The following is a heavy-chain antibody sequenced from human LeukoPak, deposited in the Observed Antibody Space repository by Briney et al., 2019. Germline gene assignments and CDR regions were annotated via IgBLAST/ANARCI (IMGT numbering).Heavy chain of an antibody. V-gene: IGHV1-69*04. J-gene: IGHJ4*02. CDR2: IIPILGIA. Sequence: SVKVSCKASGGTFSSYAISWERQAPGQGLEWMGRIIPILGIANYAQKFQGRVTITADKSTSTAYMELSSLRSEDTAVYYCARDSYADVDTAINYFDYWGQGTLVTVSS. CDR3: ARDSYADVDTAINYFDY. D-gene: IGHD5-18*01. CDR1: GGTFSSYA.